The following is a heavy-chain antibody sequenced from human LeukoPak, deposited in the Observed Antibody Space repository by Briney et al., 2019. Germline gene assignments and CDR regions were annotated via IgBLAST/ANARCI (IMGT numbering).Heavy chain of an antibody. V-gene: IGHV3-48*02. CDR3: AREDDSWGPNNLDL. CDR1: AFTFSDYR. D-gene: IGHD7-27*01. Sequence: PGGSLRLSCAASAFTFSDYRMNWVRQAPGKGLEWISYIDTSSSTMYYADSVMGRFTISRDNAKESLYLQMNSLRDEDTAVYYCAREDDSWGPNNLDLWGQGTMVTVSS. J-gene: IGHJ3*01. CDR2: IDTSSSTM.